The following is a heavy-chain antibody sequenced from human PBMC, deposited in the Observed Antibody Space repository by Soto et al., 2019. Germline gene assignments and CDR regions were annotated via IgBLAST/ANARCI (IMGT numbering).Heavy chain of an antibody. J-gene: IGHJ4*02. CDR2: TRIIVYSYTK. CDR3: VTSIPTSSWSGFDS. Sequence: FLRVSGPAAGLCLTVHYIGCVRQDAGKGLEWVGSTRIIVYSYTKDYAPSLEGRFTISRDDSREVLYPQMNGLKTEDTAIYYCVTSIPTSSWSGFDSWGRGTLVTIFS. D-gene: IGHD6-13*01. CDR1: GLCLTVHY. V-gene: IGHV3-72*01.